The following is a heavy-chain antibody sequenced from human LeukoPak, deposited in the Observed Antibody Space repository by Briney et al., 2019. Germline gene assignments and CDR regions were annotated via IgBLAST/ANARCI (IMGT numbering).Heavy chain of an antibody. Sequence: SETLSLTCTVSGGSISSYYWSWVRQPARKGLEWIGRIQSSGSTNHNPSLKSRVTMSVDTSKFQFSLKLSAVTAADKAVYYCARGVSPFDYWGQGTLVTVSS. CDR2: IQSSGST. D-gene: IGHD2-8*01. CDR1: GGSISSYY. CDR3: ARGVSPFDY. V-gene: IGHV4-4*07. J-gene: IGHJ4*02.